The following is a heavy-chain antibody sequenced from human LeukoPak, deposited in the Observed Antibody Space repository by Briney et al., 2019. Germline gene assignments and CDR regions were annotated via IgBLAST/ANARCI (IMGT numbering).Heavy chain of an antibody. J-gene: IGHJ4*02. Sequence: GGSLRLSCVASGFTFSSYPLHWVRQAPGKGLEWVAVISYDGSNKYYADSVKGRFTISRDNSKNTLYLQMNSLRAEDTAVYYCAKDSPRGFDYWGQGTLVTVSS. D-gene: IGHD5-12*01. CDR2: ISYDGSNK. CDR3: AKDSPRGFDY. V-gene: IGHV3-30*04. CDR1: GFTFSSYP.